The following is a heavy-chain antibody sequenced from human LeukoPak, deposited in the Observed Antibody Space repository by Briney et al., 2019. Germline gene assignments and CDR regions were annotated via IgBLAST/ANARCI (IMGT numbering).Heavy chain of an antibody. CDR2: INHSGST. D-gene: IGHD5-18*01. J-gene: IGHJ4*02. Sequence: PSETLSLTCAVYGGSFSGYYWSWIRQPPGKGLEWIGEINHSGSTNYNPSPKSRVTISVDTSKNQFSLKLSSVTAAETAVYYCAREGSGNTAMAAPDYWGQGTLVTVSS. CDR1: GGSFSGYY. V-gene: IGHV4-34*01. CDR3: AREGSGNTAMAAPDY.